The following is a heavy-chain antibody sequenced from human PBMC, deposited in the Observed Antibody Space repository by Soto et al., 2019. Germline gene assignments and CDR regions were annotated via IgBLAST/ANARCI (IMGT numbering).Heavy chain of an antibody. CDR2: LSGGGDRT. J-gene: IGHJ2*01. CDR3: ARKVLGSTSRPDWWYFDL. Sequence: EVQLLESGGGLVQPGGSLRLSCVGSGFTFINYAMNWVRQTTGKGLEWVSGLSGGGDRTFDADSEKGRFTISRDNSKNTVNLQMNSLRADDTAVYYCARKVLGSTSRPDWWYFDLWGRGTLVTVSS. D-gene: IGHD2-2*01. V-gene: IGHV3-23*01. CDR1: GFTFINYA.